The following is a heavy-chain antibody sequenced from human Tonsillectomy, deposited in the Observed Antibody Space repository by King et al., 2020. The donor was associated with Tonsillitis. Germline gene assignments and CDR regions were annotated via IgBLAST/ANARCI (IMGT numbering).Heavy chain of an antibody. V-gene: IGHV4-4*07. D-gene: IGHD6-19*01. CDR1: GDSVTSYY. Sequence: QLQESGPGLVKPSETLSLTCSVSGDSVTSYYWNWIRQPAGKRLEWIGRIYASGSANYNPSLTSRVSMSIDTSQHQFSLRLSSVTAADTAVYYCARCPMQYSFDYWGQGXLVTVSS. CDR2: IYASGSA. CDR3: ARCPMQYSFDY. J-gene: IGHJ4*02.